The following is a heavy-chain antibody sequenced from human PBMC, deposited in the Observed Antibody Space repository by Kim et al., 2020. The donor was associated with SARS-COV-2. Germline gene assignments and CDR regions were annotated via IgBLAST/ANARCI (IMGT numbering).Heavy chain of an antibody. CDR3: ARAVYSSSWSPVYYYYMDV. CDR2: INDSGST. CDR1: GGSFSGYY. V-gene: IGHV4-34*01. Sequence: SETLSLTCAVYGGSFSGYYWSWIRQPPGKGLEWIGEINDSGSTNYNPSLKSRVTISVDTSKNQFSLKLSSVTAADTAVYYCARAVYSSSWSPVYYYYMDV. J-gene: IGHJ6*03. D-gene: IGHD6-13*01.